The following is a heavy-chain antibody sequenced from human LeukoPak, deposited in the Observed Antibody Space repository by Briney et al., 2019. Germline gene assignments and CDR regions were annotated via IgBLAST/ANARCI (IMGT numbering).Heavy chain of an antibody. CDR3: ARNILFAFDI. J-gene: IGHJ3*02. V-gene: IGHV3-53*01. CDR1: GLTVSSSY. Sequence: GGSLRLSCAASGLTVSSSYMSWVRQAPGKGLEWVSIIYNDGSTYYADSMRGRFTISRDNSKNTLYLQVNSLRAEDTAMYYCARNILFAFDIWGQGTMVTVSS. CDR2: IYNDGST.